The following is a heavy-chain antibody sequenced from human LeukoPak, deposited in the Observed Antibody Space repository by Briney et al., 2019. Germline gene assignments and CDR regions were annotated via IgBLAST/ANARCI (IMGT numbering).Heavy chain of an antibody. Sequence: SETLSLTCAVYGGSFSGYYWSWIRQPPGKGLEWIGEINHSGSTNCNPSLKSRVTISVDTSKNQFSLKLSSVTAADTAVYYCARKHEDDYYDSSGYYYSHFDYWGQGTLVTVSS. CDR1: GGSFSGYY. D-gene: IGHD3-22*01. CDR3: ARKHEDDYYDSSGYYYSHFDY. CDR2: INHSGST. J-gene: IGHJ4*02. V-gene: IGHV4-34*01.